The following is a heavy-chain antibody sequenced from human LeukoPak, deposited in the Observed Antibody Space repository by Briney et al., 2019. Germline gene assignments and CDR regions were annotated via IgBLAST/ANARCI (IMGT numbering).Heavy chain of an antibody. CDR1: GGSISSYY. Sequence: SETLSLTCTVSGGSISSYYWSWIRQPPGKGLEWIGYIYYSGSTNYNPSLKSRVTISVDTSKNQFPLKLSSVTAADTAVYYCARDYYGSGSYYTREINRFDPWGQGTLVTVSS. D-gene: IGHD3-10*01. CDR2: IYYSGST. J-gene: IGHJ5*02. CDR3: ARDYYGSGSYYTREINRFDP. V-gene: IGHV4-59*01.